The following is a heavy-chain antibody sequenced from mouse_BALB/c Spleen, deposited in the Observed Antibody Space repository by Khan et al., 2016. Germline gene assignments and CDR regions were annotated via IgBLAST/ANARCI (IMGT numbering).Heavy chain of an antibody. V-gene: IGHV6-6*01. J-gene: IGHJ1*01. CDR1: GFTFSDAW. CDR3: TKRDVDWYFDV. CDR2: IRSKANNRAT. Sequence: EVQLEESGGGLVQPGGSMKLSCAASGFTFSDAWMDWVRQSPGKGLEWVAEIRSKANNRATYYAESVKGRFTISGDDSKSSIYLQMNSLRAEDTGSDYWTKRDVDWYFDVWGAGTTVTVSS.